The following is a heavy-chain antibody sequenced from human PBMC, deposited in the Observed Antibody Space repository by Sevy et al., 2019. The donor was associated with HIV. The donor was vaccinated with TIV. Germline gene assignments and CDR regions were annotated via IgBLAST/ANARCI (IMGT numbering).Heavy chain of an antibody. CDR1: GYTLTGFS. CDR3: ATTKDYYDSSGYPFDY. V-gene: IGHV1-24*01. Sequence: ASVKVSCKVTGYTLTGFSMHWVRQTPGKGLEWMGTFDPEDGETIYAKKFQGRVIMTEDTSADTAHMDLSSLTSEDTAVYYCATTKDYYDSSGYPFDYWGQGTLVTVSS. J-gene: IGHJ4*02. CDR2: FDPEDGET. D-gene: IGHD3-22*01.